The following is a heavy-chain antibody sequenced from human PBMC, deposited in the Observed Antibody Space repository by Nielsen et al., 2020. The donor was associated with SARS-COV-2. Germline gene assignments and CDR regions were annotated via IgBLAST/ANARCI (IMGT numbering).Heavy chain of an antibody. CDR1: GYTFTSYG. CDR3: ASEQRAWRAFDI. D-gene: IGHD1-1*01. V-gene: IGHV1-18*01. Sequence: ASVKVSCKASGYTFTSYGISWVRQAPGQGLEWMGWISAYNGNTNYAQKFQGRVTMTRDTSISTAYMELSRLRSDDTAVYYCASEQRAWRAFDIWGQGTMVTVSS. CDR2: ISAYNGNT. J-gene: IGHJ3*02.